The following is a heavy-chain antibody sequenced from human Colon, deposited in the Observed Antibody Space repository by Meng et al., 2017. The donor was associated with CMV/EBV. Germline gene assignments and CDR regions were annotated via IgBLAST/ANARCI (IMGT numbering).Heavy chain of an antibody. CDR3: AKGGSGSYDWFDP. CDR2: IWGDGSEK. V-gene: IGHV3-33*03. D-gene: IGHD1-26*01. Sequence: GESLKISCAASGFSFSSYAMSWVRQAPGKGLEWVAVIWGDGSEKYYSDSVKGRFTISRDNPKNTLYLQMNSLRPEDTAVYFCAKGGSGSYDWFDPWGQGTLVTVSS. J-gene: IGHJ5*02. CDR1: GFSFSSYA.